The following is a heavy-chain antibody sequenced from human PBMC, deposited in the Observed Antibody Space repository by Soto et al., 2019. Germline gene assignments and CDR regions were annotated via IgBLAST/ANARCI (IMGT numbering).Heavy chain of an antibody. CDR1: GFTFSSYA. CDR3: ARVEGYCSGGSCYMNYYYYGMDV. CDR2: ISYDGSNK. V-gene: IGHV3-30-3*01. J-gene: IGHJ6*02. D-gene: IGHD2-15*01. Sequence: GGSLRLSCAASGFTFSSYAMHWVRQAPGKGLEWVAVISYDGSNKYYADSVKGRFTISRDNSKNTLYLQMNSLRAEDTAVYYCARVEGYCSGGSCYMNYYYYGMDVWGQGTTVTVSS.